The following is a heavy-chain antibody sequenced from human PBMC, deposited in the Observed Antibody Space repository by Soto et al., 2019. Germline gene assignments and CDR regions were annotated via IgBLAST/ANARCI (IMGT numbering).Heavy chain of an antibody. J-gene: IGHJ6*02. CDR1: GGTLSNYA. CDR3: TRAVRTGNYGMDV. Sequence: QVQLVQGGTEVKMAGSSVRISCEASGGTLSNYAVSWVRQAPGLGLECMGGIIPIFGTTTYAQKFQGRITITADETTGRVYMDLTGLRSDDTAVFYCTRAVRTGNYGMDVWGQGTTVTVSS. V-gene: IGHV1-69*01. CDR2: IIPIFGTT.